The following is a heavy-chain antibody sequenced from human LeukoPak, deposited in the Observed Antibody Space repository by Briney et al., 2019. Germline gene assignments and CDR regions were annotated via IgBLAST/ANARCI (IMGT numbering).Heavy chain of an antibody. CDR2: LHPNNGAT. J-gene: IGHJ4*02. D-gene: IGHD3-10*01. V-gene: IGHV1-2*02. CDR1: GYTFTGSGWY. CDR3: ARDGPAQMVDFDY. Sequence: DSVTVSCTASGYTFTGSGWYLFWLRQAPGQGLECVGWLHPNNGATGYAQKFQGMVAMTTDTSISTAYMELSRLRRDDTAIFYWARDGPAQMVDFDYWGEKTLVTVSS.